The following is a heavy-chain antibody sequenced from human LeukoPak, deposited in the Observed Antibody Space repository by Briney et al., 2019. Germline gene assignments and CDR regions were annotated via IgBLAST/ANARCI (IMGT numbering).Heavy chain of an antibody. D-gene: IGHD2-2*02. Sequence: SVKVSCKASGYTFTGYYMHWVRQAPGQGLEWMGRIIPILGIANYAQKFQGRVTITADKSTSTAYMELSSLRSEDTAVYYCARSCSSTSCYSLSYFGRNNWFDPWGQGTLVTVSS. CDR3: ARSCSSTSCYSLSYFGRNNWFDP. CDR2: IIPILGIA. J-gene: IGHJ5*02. V-gene: IGHV1-69*02. CDR1: GYTFTGYY.